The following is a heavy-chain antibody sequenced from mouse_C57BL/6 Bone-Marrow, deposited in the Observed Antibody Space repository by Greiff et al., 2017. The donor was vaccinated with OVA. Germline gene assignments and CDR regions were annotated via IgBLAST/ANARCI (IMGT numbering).Heavy chain of an antibody. V-gene: IGHV5-15*01. CDR3: ARGSLGLLHFDY. J-gene: IGHJ2*01. D-gene: IGHD1-1*01. CDR1: GFTFSDYG. Sequence: EVHLVESGGGLVQPGGSLKLSCAASGFTFSDYGMAWVRQAPRKGPEWVAFISNLAYSIYYADTVTGRFTISRKNAKNTLYLEMSSLRSEDTAMYYCARGSLGLLHFDYWGQGTTLTVSS. CDR2: ISNLAYSI.